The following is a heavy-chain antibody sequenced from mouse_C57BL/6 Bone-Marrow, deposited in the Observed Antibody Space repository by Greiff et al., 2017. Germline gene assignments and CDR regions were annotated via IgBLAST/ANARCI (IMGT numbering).Heavy chain of an antibody. V-gene: IGHV1-82*01. J-gene: IGHJ3*01. CDR3: ARPGDYSFAY. CDR1: GYAFSSSW. CDR2: IYPGDGDT. D-gene: IGHD1-1*01. Sequence: VKLVESGPELVKPGASVKISCKASGYAFSSSWMNWVKQRPGKGLEWIGRIYPGDGDTNYNGKFTGKATLTADKSSSTAYMQLSSLTSEDSAVYFCARPGDYSFAYWGQGTLVTVSA.